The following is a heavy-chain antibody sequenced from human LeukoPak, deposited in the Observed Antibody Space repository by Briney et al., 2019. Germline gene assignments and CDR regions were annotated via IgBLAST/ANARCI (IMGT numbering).Heavy chain of an antibody. V-gene: IGHV4-34*01. CDR2: INHSGST. Sequence: PSETLSLTCAVYGGSFSGYYWSWIRQPPGKGLEWIGEINHSGSTNYNMSLKSRVTISVDTSKNQFSLKLSSVTAADTAVYYCARGPHLRFSFENWFDPWGQGTLVTVSS. J-gene: IGHJ5*02. D-gene: IGHD3-3*01. CDR1: GGSFSGYY. CDR3: ARGPHLRFSFENWFDP.